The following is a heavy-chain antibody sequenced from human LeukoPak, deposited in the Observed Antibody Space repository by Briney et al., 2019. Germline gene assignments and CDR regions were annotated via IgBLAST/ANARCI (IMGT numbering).Heavy chain of an antibody. V-gene: IGHV3-23*01. CDR1: GFTFSNYA. J-gene: IGHJ4*02. CDR2: ISGSGDNT. D-gene: IGHD5-24*01. Sequence: GGSLRLSCAASGFTFSNYAMNWVRQAPGKGLEWVSTISGSGDNTYYADSMKGRITISRDNSKNTLYLQMNSLRAEDTAVYYCARDREMATMTFDYWGQGTLVTVSS. CDR3: ARDREMATMTFDY.